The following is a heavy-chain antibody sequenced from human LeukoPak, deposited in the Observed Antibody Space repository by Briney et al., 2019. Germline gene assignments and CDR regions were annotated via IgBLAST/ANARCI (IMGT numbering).Heavy chain of an antibody. V-gene: IGHV3-7*02. CDR1: GFTFSRYW. CDR3: ATSITMFDY. CDR2: IKEDGTVK. Sequence: GGSLRPSCAASGFTFSRYWMSWVRQAPGKGQEWVANIKEDGTVKYYVESVKDRFAISRDNAKNSLYLQMNSLRAEDTAVYYCATSITMFDYWGQGTLVTVSS. J-gene: IGHJ4*02. D-gene: IGHD3-10*01.